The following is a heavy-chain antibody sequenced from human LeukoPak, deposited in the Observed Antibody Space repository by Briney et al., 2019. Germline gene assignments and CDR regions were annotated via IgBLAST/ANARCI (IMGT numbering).Heavy chain of an antibody. Sequence: TGRSLRLSCAASGFTFSSYAMSWVRQAPGKGLEWVSAISGSGGSTYYADSVKGRFTISRDNSKNTLYLQMNSLRAEDTAVYYCAKDLIRSWDTMVRGVRGLFDYWGQGTLVTVSS. CDR3: AKDLIRSWDTMVRGVRGLFDY. CDR1: GFTFSSYA. CDR2: ISGSGGST. D-gene: IGHD3-10*01. J-gene: IGHJ4*02. V-gene: IGHV3-23*01.